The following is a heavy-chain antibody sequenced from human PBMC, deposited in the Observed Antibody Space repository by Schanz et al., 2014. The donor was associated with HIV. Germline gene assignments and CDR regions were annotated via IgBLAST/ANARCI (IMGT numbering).Heavy chain of an antibody. CDR2: IKSKTDGGTT. D-gene: IGHD1-26*01. V-gene: IGHV3-15*05. CDR1: GFTFSNFG. CDR3: ASGVRGHYYYYAMDV. Sequence: VQLVESGGGVVQPGMSLTLSCAASGFTFSNFGMHWVRQAPGKGLEWVGRIKSKTDGGTTDYAAPVKGRFTISRDNAKNTLILQMNSLRAEDTAVYYCASGVRGHYYYYAMDVWGQGTTVTVSS. J-gene: IGHJ6*02.